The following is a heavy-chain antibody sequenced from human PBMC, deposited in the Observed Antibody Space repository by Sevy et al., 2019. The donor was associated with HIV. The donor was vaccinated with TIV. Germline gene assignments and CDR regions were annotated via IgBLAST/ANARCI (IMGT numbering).Heavy chain of an antibody. D-gene: IGHD4-4*01. V-gene: IGHV3-15*01. J-gene: IGHJ4*02. CDR2: IKSETDGGAA. CDR3: TTDLGFYSSK. Sequence: LSLTCAASGITFSSAWMSWVRLVPGKGLEWLGRIKSETDGGAADYAAAVKGRFTISRDDSKETLYLQPNSLKTEDTAVYYCTTDLGFYSSKWGQGTLVTVSS. CDR1: GITFSSAW.